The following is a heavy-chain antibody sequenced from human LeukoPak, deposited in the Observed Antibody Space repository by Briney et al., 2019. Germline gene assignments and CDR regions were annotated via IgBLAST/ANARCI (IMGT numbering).Heavy chain of an antibody. CDR2: IYYSGST. V-gene: IGHV4-59*01. CDR1: GGSISGYY. J-gene: IGHJ2*01. D-gene: IGHD5-12*01. Sequence: PSETLSLTCTVSGGSISGYYWSWIRQPPGKGLEWIGYIYYSGSTNYNPSLKSRVTISVDTSKNQFSLKLSSVTAADTAVYYCARAVPKATISSGRREKWYFDLWGRGTLVTVSS. CDR3: ARAVPKATISSGRREKWYFDL.